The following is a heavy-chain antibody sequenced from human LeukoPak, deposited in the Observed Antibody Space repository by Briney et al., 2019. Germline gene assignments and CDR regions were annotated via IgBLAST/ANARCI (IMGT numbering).Heavy chain of an antibody. J-gene: IGHJ6*03. Sequence: SKTPSLTCTVSDGSISDYYWSWIRAPAGKALEWIGYIYYSGSTKYNPSLKSRVTISVDTSKNQFSLKLSSVTAADTAVYYCASLPRITRSDWGYYYYMDVWGKGTTVTVSS. CDR1: DGSISDYY. CDR2: IYYSGST. CDR3: ASLPRITRSDWGYYYYMDV. D-gene: IGHD7-27*01. V-gene: IGHV4-59*12.